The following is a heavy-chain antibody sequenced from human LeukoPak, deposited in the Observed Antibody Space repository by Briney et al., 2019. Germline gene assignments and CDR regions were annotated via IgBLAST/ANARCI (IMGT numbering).Heavy chain of an antibody. V-gene: IGHV1-46*01. CDR1: GYTFTSYY. D-gene: IGHD2-2*01. Sequence: GASVKVSCKASGYTFTSYYMHWVRQAPGQGLEWMGIINPSGGSTSYAQKFQGRVTMTRDTSTSTVYMELSSLRSEDTAVYYCARDPYCSSTSCPGHYYYGMDVWGQGTTVTVSS. J-gene: IGHJ6*02. CDR2: INPSGGST. CDR3: ARDPYCSSTSCPGHYYYGMDV.